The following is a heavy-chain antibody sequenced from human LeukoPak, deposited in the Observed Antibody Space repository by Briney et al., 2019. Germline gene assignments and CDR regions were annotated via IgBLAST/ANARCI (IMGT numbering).Heavy chain of an antibody. D-gene: IGHD3-9*01. Sequence: SETLSLTCTVSGXSISSYYGSWIRQPPGKGLEWIVYIYYSGSTNYNPSLKSRVTISVDTSKNQFSLKLSSVTAADTAVYYCARVAGNYDILTGFYYYYGMDVWGQGTTVTVSS. CDR1: GXSISSYY. J-gene: IGHJ6*02. V-gene: IGHV4-59*01. CDR2: IYYSGST. CDR3: ARVAGNYDILTGFYYYYGMDV.